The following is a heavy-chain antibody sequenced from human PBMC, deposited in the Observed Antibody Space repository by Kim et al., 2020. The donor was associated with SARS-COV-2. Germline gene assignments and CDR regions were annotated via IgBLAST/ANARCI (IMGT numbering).Heavy chain of an antibody. V-gene: IGHV5-51*01. D-gene: IGHD6-13*01. Sequence: GESLKISCKGSGYSFTSYWIGWVRQMPGKGLEWMGIIYPGDSDTRYSPSFQGQVTISADKSISTAYLQWSSLKASDTAMYYCARRGWAAAGYYYYGMDVWGQGTTVTVSS. J-gene: IGHJ6*02. CDR1: GYSFTSYW. CDR3: ARRGWAAAGYYYYGMDV. CDR2: IYPGDSDT.